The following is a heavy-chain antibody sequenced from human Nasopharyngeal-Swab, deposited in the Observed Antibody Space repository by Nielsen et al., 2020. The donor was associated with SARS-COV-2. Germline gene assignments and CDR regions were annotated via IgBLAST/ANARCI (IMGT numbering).Heavy chain of an antibody. V-gene: IGHV3-30*18. CDR3: AKGEHDYGDYIYWFDP. Sequence: GGSLRLSCAASGFTFSSYGMHWVRQAPGKGLEWVAVISYDGSNKYYADSVKGRFTISRDNSKNTLYLQMNSLRAEDTAVYCCAKGEHDYGDYIYWFDPWGQGTLVTVSS. CDR2: ISYDGSNK. CDR1: GFTFSSYG. D-gene: IGHD4-17*01. J-gene: IGHJ5*02.